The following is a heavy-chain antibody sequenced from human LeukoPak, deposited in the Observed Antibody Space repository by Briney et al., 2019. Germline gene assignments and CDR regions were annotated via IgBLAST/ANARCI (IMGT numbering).Heavy chain of an antibody. CDR3: ARDARRYFDWPDFDY. Sequence: NSSETLSLTCTVSGGSISSYYWSWIRQPAGKGLEWIGRIYISGSTNYNPSLKSRVTTSVDTSKNQFSLKLSSVTAADTAVYYCARDARRYFDWPDFDYWGQGTLVTVSS. CDR2: IYISGST. D-gene: IGHD3-9*01. J-gene: IGHJ4*02. CDR1: GGSISSYY. V-gene: IGHV4-4*07.